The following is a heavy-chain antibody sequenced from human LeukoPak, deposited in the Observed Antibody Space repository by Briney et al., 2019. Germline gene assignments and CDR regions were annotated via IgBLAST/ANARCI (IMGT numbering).Heavy chain of an antibody. J-gene: IGHJ6*02. CDR1: GGSISSYY. V-gene: IGHV4-59*01. CDR3: ARGLYFDWSYGMDV. D-gene: IGHD3-9*01. Sequence: SETLSLTCTVSGGSISSYYWSWIRQPPGKGLEWIGYIYYSGSTNYNPSLKSRVTISVDTSKNQFSLKLSSVTAADTAVYYCARGLYFDWSYGMDVWGQGTPVTVSS. CDR2: IYYSGST.